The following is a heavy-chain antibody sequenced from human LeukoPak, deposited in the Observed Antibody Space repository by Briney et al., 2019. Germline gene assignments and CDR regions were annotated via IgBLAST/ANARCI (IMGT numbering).Heavy chain of an antibody. J-gene: IGHJ4*02. D-gene: IGHD6-19*01. CDR3: ASEYSSGRRFDY. CDR2: INHSGST. Sequence: SETLSLTCAVYGGSFSGYYWSWIRQPPGKGLEWIGEINHSGSTNYNPSLKGRVTISVDTSKNQFSLKLSSVTAADTAVYYCASEYSSGRRFDYWGQGTLVTVSS. CDR1: GGSFSGYY. V-gene: IGHV4-34*01.